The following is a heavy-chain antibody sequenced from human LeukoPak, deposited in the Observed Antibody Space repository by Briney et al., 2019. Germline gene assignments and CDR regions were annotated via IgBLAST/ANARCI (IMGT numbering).Heavy chain of an antibody. Sequence: GGSLRLSCAASEFTFSTYSMNWVRQAPGKGLEWVSYISSSSSTIYYADSVKDRFTISRDNAKNSLFLQMNSLRAEDTAVYYCARGRLVRPPGYDYWGQGTLVTVSS. CDR1: EFTFSTYS. J-gene: IGHJ4*02. CDR2: ISSSSSTI. CDR3: ARGRLVRPPGYDY. V-gene: IGHV3-48*01. D-gene: IGHD3-9*01.